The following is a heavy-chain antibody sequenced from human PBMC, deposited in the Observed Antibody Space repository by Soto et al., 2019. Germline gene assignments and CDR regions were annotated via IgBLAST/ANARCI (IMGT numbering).Heavy chain of an antibody. CDR1: GFTFSSYW. V-gene: IGHV3-74*01. Sequence: GGSLRLSCAASGFTFSSYWMHWVRQAPGKGLVWVSRINSDGSSTSYADSVKGRFTISRDNAKNTLYLQMNSLRAEGTAVYYCARVYDFWSGYYDGFQYYYGMDVWGQGTTVTVSS. CDR2: INSDGSST. J-gene: IGHJ6*02. D-gene: IGHD3-3*01. CDR3: ARVYDFWSGYYDGFQYYYGMDV.